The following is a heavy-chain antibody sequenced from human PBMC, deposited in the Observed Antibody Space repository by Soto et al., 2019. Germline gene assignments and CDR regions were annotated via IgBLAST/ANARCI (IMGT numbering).Heavy chain of an antibody. CDR3: AREDQVAARFGYYYYGMDV. Sequence: SETLSLTCTVSGGSISSYYWSWIRQPPGKGLEWIGYIYYSGSTNYNPSLKSRVTISVDTSKNQFSLKLSSVTAADTAVYYCAREDQVAARFGYYYYGMDVWGQGTTVTVSS. J-gene: IGHJ6*02. D-gene: IGHD6-13*01. V-gene: IGHV4-59*01. CDR1: GGSISSYY. CDR2: IYYSGST.